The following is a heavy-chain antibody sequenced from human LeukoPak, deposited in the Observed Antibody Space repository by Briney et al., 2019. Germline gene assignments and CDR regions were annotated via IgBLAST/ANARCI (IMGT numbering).Heavy chain of an antibody. CDR3: ARGVGYDPRGNFDY. D-gene: IGHD5-12*01. Sequence: PSETLSLTCTVSGGSISSYYWSWIRQPPGKGLEWIGYIYYSGSTNYNPSLKSRVTISVDRSKNQFSLKLSSVTAADTAVYYCARGVGYDPRGNFDYRGQGTLVTVSS. J-gene: IGHJ4*02. CDR1: GGSISSYY. CDR2: IYYSGST. V-gene: IGHV4-59*12.